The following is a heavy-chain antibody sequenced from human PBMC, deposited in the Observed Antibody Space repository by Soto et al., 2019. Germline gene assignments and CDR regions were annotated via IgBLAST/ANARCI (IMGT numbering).Heavy chain of an antibody. Sequence: SETLSLTCGVYTGSFIGYYWTWIRQPPGKGLEWIGEINHSGNTNYNPSLKSRVTISVDTSKNQFSLKLSSVTAADTAVYYCAGYYYDSSSYYYYFDYRGQGTPVTVSS. CDR2: INHSGNT. CDR1: TGSFIGYY. V-gene: IGHV4-34*01. J-gene: IGHJ4*02. D-gene: IGHD3-22*01. CDR3: AGYYYDSSSYYYYFDY.